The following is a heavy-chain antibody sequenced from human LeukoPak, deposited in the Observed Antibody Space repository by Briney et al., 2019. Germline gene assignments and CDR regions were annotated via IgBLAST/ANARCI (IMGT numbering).Heavy chain of an antibody. V-gene: IGHV1-8*01. CDR3: ARAPIDSENSAYYSDFVY. Sequence: ASVKVSCKASGYTFTNYDIIWVRQATGQGLEWMGWMNPNSGSTGYAQKFQDRITVTRDTSISTAYMELSSLRSEDTAVYYCARAPIDSENSAYYSDFVYWGQGTLVTVSS. CDR1: GYTFTNYD. D-gene: IGHD3-22*01. CDR2: MNPNSGST. J-gene: IGHJ4*02.